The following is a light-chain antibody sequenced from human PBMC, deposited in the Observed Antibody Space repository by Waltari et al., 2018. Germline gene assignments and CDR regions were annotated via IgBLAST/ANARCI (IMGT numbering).Light chain of an antibody. CDR1: SLRTYY. CDR2: GNN. V-gene: IGLV3-19*01. CDR3: DSWDNNDIHI. Sequence: SSELTQDPAVSVALGQTVRITCQGDSLRTYYATWYQQKPGQAPVLVVYGNNNRPSGIPERFSGSSSGNTASLTITGAQVEDEADYYCDSWDNNDIHIFGAGTRLTVL. J-gene: IGLJ1*01.